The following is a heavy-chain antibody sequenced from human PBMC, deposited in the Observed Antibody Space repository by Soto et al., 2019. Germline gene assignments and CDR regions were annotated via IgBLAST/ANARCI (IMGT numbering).Heavy chain of an antibody. V-gene: IGHV3-9*01. D-gene: IGHD3-10*01. J-gene: IGHJ6*03. CDR2: ISWNSGDI. CDR1: GFTFNDYA. CDR3: AKGNFAYYYYYMDV. Sequence: DVQLVESGGDSVHPGRSLRLSCTASGFTFNDYAMHWVRQAPGKGLEWVSSISWNSGDIGYADSVKGRFTISRDNAKNSLFLQMNNLTPGDTALYYCAKGNFAYYYYYMDVWGKGTTVTVSS.